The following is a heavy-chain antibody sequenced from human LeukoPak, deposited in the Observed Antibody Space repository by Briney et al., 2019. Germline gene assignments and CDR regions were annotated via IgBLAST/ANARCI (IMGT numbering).Heavy chain of an antibody. Sequence: SETLSLTCTVSGGSISSYYWSWIRQPPGKGLEGIGYIYYSGRTNYNPSLKSRGSISVDTSKNQFSLKLSSVTAADTAVYYCARLTDGYWGQGTLVTVSS. CDR2: IYYSGRT. V-gene: IGHV4-59*01. CDR3: ARLTDGY. CDR1: GGSISSYY. J-gene: IGHJ4*02.